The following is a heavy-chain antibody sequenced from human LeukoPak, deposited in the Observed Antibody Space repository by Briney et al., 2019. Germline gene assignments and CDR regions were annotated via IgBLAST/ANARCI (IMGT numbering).Heavy chain of an antibody. V-gene: IGHV3-23*01. D-gene: IGHD1-26*01. CDR3: AKMKGHPLPKYYMDV. CDR1: GFTFSGIA. Sequence: GGSLRLACAASGFTFSGIAMSWVRRSPGKGLGLGSGISDSGDNTLYADSVKGRFTISRDNSKNTLYLEMNSLRAEDTAIYYCAKMKGHPLPKYYMDVWGQGSTVTVSS. J-gene: IGHJ6*01. CDR2: ISDSGDNT.